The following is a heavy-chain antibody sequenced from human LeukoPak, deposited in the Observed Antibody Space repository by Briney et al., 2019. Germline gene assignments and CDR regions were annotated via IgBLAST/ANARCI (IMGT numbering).Heavy chain of an antibody. V-gene: IGHV4-34*01. J-gene: IGHJ4*02. CDR1: GGSFSGYY. D-gene: IGHD1-26*01. CDR3: ARDKWELFYFDH. CDR2: INHSGST. Sequence: PSETLSLTCAVYGGSFSGYYWSWIRQPPGKGLEWIGEINHSGSTNYNPSLKSRVTISVDTSKNQFSLKLSSVTAADTAVYYCARDKWELFYFDHWGQGILVTVS.